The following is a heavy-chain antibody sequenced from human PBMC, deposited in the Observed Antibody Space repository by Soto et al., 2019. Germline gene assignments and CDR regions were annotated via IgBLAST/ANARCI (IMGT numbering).Heavy chain of an antibody. V-gene: IGHV3-53*01. D-gene: IGHD4-17*01. Sequence: EVQLVESGGGLIQPGGSLRLSCAASGFAVSSSYMSWVRQAPGKGLEWVSVIYTGGTTYYADSVKGRFTISIDNSKNTLYLQMNSLRAEDTAVYYCARGTTEVTAGYYWGQGTLVTVSS. CDR3: ARGTTEVTAGYY. CDR2: IYTGGTT. J-gene: IGHJ4*02. CDR1: GFAVSSSY.